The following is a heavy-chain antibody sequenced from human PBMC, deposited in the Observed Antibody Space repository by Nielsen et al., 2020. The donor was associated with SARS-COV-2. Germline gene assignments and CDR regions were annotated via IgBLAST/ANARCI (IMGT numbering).Heavy chain of an antibody. CDR2: IHSIGST. CDR1: GASIRSYY. CDR3: ARGSWSYWYFDL. Sequence: GSLRLSCTVSGASIRSYYWSWLRQPPGKGLEWIGYIHSIGSTNYNPSLKSRVTISADTSKNQFSLRLTSVSAADAAVYYCARGSWSYWYFDLWGRGTLVTVSS. J-gene: IGHJ2*01. V-gene: IGHV4-59*12.